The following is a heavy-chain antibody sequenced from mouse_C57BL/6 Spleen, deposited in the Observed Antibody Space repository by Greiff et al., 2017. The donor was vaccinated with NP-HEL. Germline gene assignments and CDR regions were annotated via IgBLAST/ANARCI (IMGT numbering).Heavy chain of an antibody. D-gene: IGHD2-2*01. CDR1: GYSFTDYN. CDR2: INPNYGTT. J-gene: IGHJ3*01. CDR3: ARRGSTMVTTGGFAY. Sequence: EVQLQQSGPELVKPGASVKISCKASGYSFTDYNMNWVKQSNGKSLEWIGVINPNYGTTSYNQKFKGKATLTVDQSSSTAYMQLNSLTSEDSAVYYCARRGSTMVTTGGFAYWGQGTLVTVSA. V-gene: IGHV1-39*01.